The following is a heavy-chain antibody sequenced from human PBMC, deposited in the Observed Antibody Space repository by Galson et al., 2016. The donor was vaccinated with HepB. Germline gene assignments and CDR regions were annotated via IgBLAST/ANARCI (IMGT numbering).Heavy chain of an antibody. CDR1: GYSIRSGYY. V-gene: IGHV4-38-2*02. CDR2: IYYSGTT. D-gene: IGHD2-21*02. CDR3: VRDRAYIVTDY. Sequence: TLSLTCTVSGYSIRSGYYWGWIRQPPGKGLEWIGTIYYSGTTYYNPSLESRITISVDAPNNKISLNVNSVTAADTAVYYCVRDRAYIVTDYWGQGILVTVSS. J-gene: IGHJ4*02.